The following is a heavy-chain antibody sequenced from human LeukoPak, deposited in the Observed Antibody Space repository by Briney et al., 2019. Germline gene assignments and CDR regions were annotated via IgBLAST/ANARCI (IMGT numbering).Heavy chain of an antibody. J-gene: IGHJ5*02. CDR2: INHSGST. Sequence: YPSETLSLTCAVYGGSFSGYYWSWIRQPPGKGLEWIGEINHSGSTNYNPSLKSRVTISVDTSKNQFSLKLSSVTAADTAVYYCARSTGSYWGGNWFDPWGQGTLVTVSS. CDR3: ARSTGSYWGGNWFDP. D-gene: IGHD1-26*01. CDR1: GGSFSGYY. V-gene: IGHV4-34*01.